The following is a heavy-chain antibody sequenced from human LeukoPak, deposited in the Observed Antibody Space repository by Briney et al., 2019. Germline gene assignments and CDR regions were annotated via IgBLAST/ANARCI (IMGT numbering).Heavy chain of an antibody. D-gene: IGHD5-18*01. CDR1: GYTFTSYD. Sequence: ASVKVSCKASGYTFTSYDINWVRQAPGQGLEWMGWINPNSGGTNYAQKFQGRVTMTRDTSISTAYMELSRLRSDDTAVYYCARTVDTAMARHWGQGTLVTVSS. CDR2: INPNSGGT. CDR3: ARTVDTAMARH. J-gene: IGHJ4*02. V-gene: IGHV1-2*02.